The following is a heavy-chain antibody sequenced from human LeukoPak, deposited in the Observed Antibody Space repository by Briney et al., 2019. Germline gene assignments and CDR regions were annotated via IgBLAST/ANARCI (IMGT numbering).Heavy chain of an antibody. V-gene: IGHV5-51*01. CDR2: IYPDDSDT. J-gene: IGHJ3*02. Sequence: GESLKISCKGSGYRFNAYWIAWVRQMPGKGLEWMGIIYPDDSDTRYSPSFQGQVTISADKSINTAYLQWSSLKASDTAIYYCARRPGRAFDIWGQGTTVTVSS. CDR3: ARRPGRAFDI. D-gene: IGHD1-14*01. CDR1: GYRFNAYW.